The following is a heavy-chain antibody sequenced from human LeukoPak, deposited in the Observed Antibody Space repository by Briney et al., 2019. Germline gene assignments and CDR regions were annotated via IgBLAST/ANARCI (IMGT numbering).Heavy chain of an antibody. Sequence: SETLSLTCTVSGDSISSSPYYWGWVRQPPGKGLEWIGSIYYIGSTHYNPSLKRRVTISVDTSKNQFSLKLSPVTAADTALYFCARDDTYFYDSSGHGFDFWGQGTLVTVSS. CDR3: ARDDTYFYDSSGHGFDF. D-gene: IGHD3-22*01. CDR1: GDSISSSPYY. CDR2: IYYIGST. V-gene: IGHV4-39*07. J-gene: IGHJ4*02.